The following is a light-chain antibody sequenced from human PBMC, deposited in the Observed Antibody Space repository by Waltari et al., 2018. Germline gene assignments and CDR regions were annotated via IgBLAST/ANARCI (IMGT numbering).Light chain of an antibody. CDR1: HSNIGGNS. J-gene: IGLJ3*02. V-gene: IGLV1-44*01. CDR3: AVWDDSLGGV. Sequence: QSVLTQPPSVSGTPGQSVTIPCSGRHSNIGGNSVNWYQQAPGTAPKLLIYNDNQGPSGVPDRFSASKSGTSASLAITGLQSEDEADYYCAVWDDSLGGVFGGGTKLTVL. CDR2: NDN.